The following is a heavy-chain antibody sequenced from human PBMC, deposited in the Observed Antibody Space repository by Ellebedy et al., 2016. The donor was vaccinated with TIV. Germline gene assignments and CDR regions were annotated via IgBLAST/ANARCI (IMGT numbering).Heavy chain of an antibody. CDR3: ARDDSSGYPSDY. CDR1: GYTFTSYG. J-gene: IGHJ4*02. Sequence: ASVKVSXXASGYTFTSYGISWVRQAPGQGLEWMGWISAYNGNTNYAQKLQGRVTMTTDTSTSTAYMELRSLRSDDTAVYYCARDDSSGYPSDYWGQGTLVTVSS. V-gene: IGHV1-18*01. D-gene: IGHD3-22*01. CDR2: ISAYNGNT.